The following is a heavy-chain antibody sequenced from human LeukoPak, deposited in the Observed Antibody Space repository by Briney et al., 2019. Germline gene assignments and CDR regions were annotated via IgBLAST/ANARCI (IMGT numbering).Heavy chain of an antibody. CDR2: MNPIGIAA. Sequence: ASGKLSCKASGYPFSIYDYNWDRQPAGQGLEWLGWMNPIGIAAGYSQKFQDRVTLTMESSTSTAYLELSSLRSEDTAVYYCARGRLSTLWGQGTLVTVSS. J-gene: IGHJ4*02. V-gene: IGHV1-8*01. CDR1: GYPFSIYD. CDR3: ARGRLSTL. D-gene: IGHD2-2*01.